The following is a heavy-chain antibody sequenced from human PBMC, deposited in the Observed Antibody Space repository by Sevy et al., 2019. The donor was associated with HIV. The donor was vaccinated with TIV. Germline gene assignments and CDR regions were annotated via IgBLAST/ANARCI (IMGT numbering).Heavy chain of an antibody. CDR3: ARDPTDDSGYSQGMDA. V-gene: IGHV3-21*01. CDR2: ISGSSSHI. Sequence: GGSLRLSCTASGFAIDSYSMNWVRQAPGKGLEWLSSISGSSSHIFYADSVKGRFIISRDNARNSVYLRMNSLRAEDTALYFCARDPTDDSGYSQGMDAWGQGTTVTVSS. CDR1: GFAIDSYS. D-gene: IGHD3-22*01. J-gene: IGHJ6*02.